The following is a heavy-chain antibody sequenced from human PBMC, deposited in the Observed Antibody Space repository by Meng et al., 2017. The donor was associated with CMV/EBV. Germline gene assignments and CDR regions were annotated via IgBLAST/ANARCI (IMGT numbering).Heavy chain of an antibody. V-gene: IGHV3-7*01. CDR1: GFTFSSYW. CDR2: IKQDGSEK. CDR3: ARSSGPRYFQH. J-gene: IGHJ1*01. Sequence: GEALKISCAAPGFTFSSYWMSWVRQAPGKGLEWVANIKQDGSEKYSVDSVKGRFTISRDNAKNSLYLQMKSLRAEDTAVYYRARSSGPRYFQHWGQGTLVTVSS.